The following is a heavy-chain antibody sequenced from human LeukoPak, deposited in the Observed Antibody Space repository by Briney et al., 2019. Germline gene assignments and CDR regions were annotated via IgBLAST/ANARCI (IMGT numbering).Heavy chain of an antibody. D-gene: IGHD3-16*01. CDR3: ASKTLGLLRKGGPMDV. V-gene: IGHV1-2*02. Sequence: ASVKVSCKASIFADYYIYWVRQAPGQGLEWMGWINPNSGGTNSAQKFQGRVTMTRDTSISTAYMELSSLRSDDTAVYYCASKTLGLLRKGGPMDVWGKGTTVTVSS. J-gene: IGHJ6*03. CDR2: INPNSGGT. CDR1: IFADYY.